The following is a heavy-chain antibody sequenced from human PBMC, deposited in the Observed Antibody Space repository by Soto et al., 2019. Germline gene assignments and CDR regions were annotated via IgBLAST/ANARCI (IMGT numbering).Heavy chain of an antibody. D-gene: IGHD3-22*01. J-gene: IGHJ4*02. CDR1: GFTFSSYS. Sequence: GGSLRLSCAASGFTFSSYSMNWVRQAPGKGLEWVSYISSSSSTIYYADSVKGRFTISRDNAKNSLYLQMNSLRAEDTAVYYCARDLHGSSGYYCDYWGQGTLVTVSS. CDR2: ISSSSSTI. V-gene: IGHV3-48*01. CDR3: ARDLHGSSGYYCDY.